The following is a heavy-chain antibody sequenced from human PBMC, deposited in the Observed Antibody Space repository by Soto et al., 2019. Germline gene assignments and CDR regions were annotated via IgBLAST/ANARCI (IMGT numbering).Heavy chain of an antibody. D-gene: IGHD2-15*01. CDR3: ARHGLGYCSGGSCYYYYYYGMDV. CDR2: IYYSGST. V-gene: IGHV4-59*08. Sequence: QVQLQESGPGLVKPSETLSLTCTVSGGSISSYYWSWIRQPPGKGLEWIGDIYYSGSTNYNPSLKSRVTISVDTSKNQFSLKLSSVTAADTAVYYCARHGLGYCSGGSCYYYYYYGMDVWGQGTTVTVSS. CDR1: GGSISSYY. J-gene: IGHJ6*02.